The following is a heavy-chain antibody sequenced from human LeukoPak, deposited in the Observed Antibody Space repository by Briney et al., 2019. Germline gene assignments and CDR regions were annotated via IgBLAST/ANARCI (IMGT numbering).Heavy chain of an antibody. Sequence: GGSLRLSCAASGLTFSTYAMTGVRQAPGKGLEWVSGISASSASTYYADSVKGRFTISRDNSKNPLYVQMNSLRAEDTAVYYCAVGSYYFDYWGQGTLVTVSS. CDR2: ISASSAST. D-gene: IGHD3-10*01. V-gene: IGHV3-23*01. CDR1: GLTFSTYA. CDR3: AVGSYYFDY. J-gene: IGHJ4*02.